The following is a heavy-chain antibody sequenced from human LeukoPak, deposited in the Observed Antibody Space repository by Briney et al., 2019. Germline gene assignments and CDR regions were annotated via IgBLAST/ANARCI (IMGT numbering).Heavy chain of an antibody. CDR2: ITSSSSNI. CDR3: ARDDYGGNSRPFKY. V-gene: IGHV3-21*01. CDR1: GFTFDHYS. Sequence: GGSLRLSCEASGFTFDHYSLNWIRQAPGKGLEWVSSITSSSSNIYYADSVKGRFTISRDNAKNSLYLQMNSLRAEDTAVYYCARDDYGGNSRPFKYWGQGTLVTVSS. D-gene: IGHD4-23*01. J-gene: IGHJ4*02.